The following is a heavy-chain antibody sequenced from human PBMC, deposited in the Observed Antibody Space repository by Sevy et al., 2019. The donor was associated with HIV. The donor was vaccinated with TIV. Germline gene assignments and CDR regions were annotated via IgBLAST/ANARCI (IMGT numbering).Heavy chain of an antibody. D-gene: IGHD3-22*01. CDR1: GFTFNTYN. V-gene: IGHV3-48*02. CDR3: ASSDVTSRFGYYYFAMDF. J-gene: IGHJ6*02. CDR2: ISYTSTTI. Sequence: GGSLRLSCAVSGFTFNTYNMNWVRLAPGKGLEWVSYISYTSTTIHYADSVRGRFTISRDNAKNTLYLQMNSLRDEDTAVYYCASSDVTSRFGYYYFAMDFWGQGTSVTVSS.